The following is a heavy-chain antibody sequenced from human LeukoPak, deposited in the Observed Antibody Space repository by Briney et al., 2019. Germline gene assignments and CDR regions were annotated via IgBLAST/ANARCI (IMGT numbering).Heavy chain of an antibody. Sequence: SETLSLTCTVSGGSLSLYHWSWLRQPPGKGLEWIGYIFYSGSGSTNYNPSLKSRVTISLDTSKNQFSLNLTSVSAADTAVYYCARGVVILTNDAFDIWGQGTMVTVSS. J-gene: IGHJ3*02. CDR1: GGSLSLYH. D-gene: IGHD1-1*01. CDR2: IFYSGSGST. CDR3: ARGVVILTNDAFDI. V-gene: IGHV4-59*01.